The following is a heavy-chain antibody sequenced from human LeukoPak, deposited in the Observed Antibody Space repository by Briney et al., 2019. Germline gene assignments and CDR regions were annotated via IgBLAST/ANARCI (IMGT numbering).Heavy chain of an antibody. D-gene: IGHD1-1*01. CDR3: ASGYLTYFDY. CDR2: ISSSRSYI. V-gene: IGHV3-21*01. J-gene: IGHJ4*02. CDR1: GFTFSSYS. Sequence: GGSLRLSCAASGFTFSSYSMNCVRQAPGKGLEGGSSISSSRSYIYYADSVKGRFTSSRDNAKTSLYAQMTSLRGADTAVYYCASGYLTYFDYWGQGTTVTVSS.